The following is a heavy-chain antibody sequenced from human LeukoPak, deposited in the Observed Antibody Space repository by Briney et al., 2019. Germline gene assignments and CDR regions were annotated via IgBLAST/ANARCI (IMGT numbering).Heavy chain of an antibody. D-gene: IGHD3-3*02. J-gene: IGHJ6*03. V-gene: IGHV4-4*09. CDR1: GGSISSYY. CDR2: IYTSGST. CDR3: ARLIFGSSAFYYYYYMDV. Sequence: KASETLSLTCTVSGGSISSYYWSWIRQPPGKGLEWIGYIYTSGSTNYNPSLKSRVTISVDTSKNQFSLKLSFVTAADTAVYYCARLIFGSSAFYYYYYMDVWGKGTTVTVSS.